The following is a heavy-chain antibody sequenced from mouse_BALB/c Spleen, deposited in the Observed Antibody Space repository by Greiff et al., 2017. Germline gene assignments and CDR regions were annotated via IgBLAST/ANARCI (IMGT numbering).Heavy chain of an antibody. D-gene: IGHD2-4*01. CDR1: GFTFSNYW. CDR3: TGGVYDYSFAY. CDR2: IRLKSNNYAT. V-gene: IGHV6-6*02. Sequence: EVQLVESGGGLVQPGGSMKLSCVASGFTFSNYWMNWVRQSPEKGLEWVAEIRLKSNNYATHYAESVKGRFTISRDDSKSSVYLQMNNLRAEDTGIYYCTGGVYDYSFAYWGQGTLVTVSA. J-gene: IGHJ3*01.